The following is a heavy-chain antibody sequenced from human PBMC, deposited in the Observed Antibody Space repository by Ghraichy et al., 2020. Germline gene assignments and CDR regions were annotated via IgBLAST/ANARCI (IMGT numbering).Heavy chain of an antibody. Sequence: SETLSLTCTVSGGSISSYYWSWIRQPPGKGLEWIGYIYYSGSTNYNPSLKSRVTISVDTSKNQFSLKLSSVTAADTAVYYCARGAYDFWSGYYPYFDYWGQGTLDTVSS. CDR3: ARGAYDFWSGYYPYFDY. CDR2: IYYSGST. V-gene: IGHV4-59*01. J-gene: IGHJ4*02. CDR1: GGSISSYY. D-gene: IGHD3-3*01.